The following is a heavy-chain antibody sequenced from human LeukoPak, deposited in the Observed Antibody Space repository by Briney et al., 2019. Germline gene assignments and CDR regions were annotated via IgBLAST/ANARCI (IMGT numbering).Heavy chain of an antibody. D-gene: IGHD3-22*01. V-gene: IGHV4-59*12. CDR2: IHYSGDT. Sequence: SETLSLTCTVSGASISSYYWTWIRQPPGKGLEWIGYIHYSGDTKCNPSLKSRVTISVDTSKNQVSLQLNSVTAADTAVYYCARGLYKDSSGLLPDWGQGTLVTVSS. CDR3: ARGLYKDSSGLLPD. CDR1: GASISSYY. J-gene: IGHJ4*02.